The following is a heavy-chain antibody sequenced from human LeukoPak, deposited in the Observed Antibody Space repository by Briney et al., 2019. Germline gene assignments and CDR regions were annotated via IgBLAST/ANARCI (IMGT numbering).Heavy chain of an antibody. J-gene: IGHJ4*02. V-gene: IGHV3-23*01. D-gene: IGHD1-7*01. CDR3: AKEGKTRNWNYFQAKPVY. CDR2: ISVSGGST. Sequence: GGSLRLSCAASGFTFSSYEMNWVRQAPGKGLEWVSGISVSGGSTYYADSVKGRFTISRDNSKNTLYLQMNSLRAEDTAVYYCAKEGKTRNWNYFQAKPVYWGQGTLVTVSS. CDR1: GFTFSSYE.